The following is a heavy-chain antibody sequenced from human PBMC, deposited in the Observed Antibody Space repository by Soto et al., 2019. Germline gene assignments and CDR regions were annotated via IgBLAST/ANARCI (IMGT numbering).Heavy chain of an antibody. CDR2: IWYDGSNK. Sequence: QVQLVESGGGVVQPGRSLRLSCAASGFTFSSYGMHWVRQAPGKGLEWVAVIWYDGSNKYYADSVKGRFTISRDNSKNTLYLKMNSLRAEDTAVYYCARDKLLGSTVGYYFDYWGQGTLVTVSS. J-gene: IGHJ4*02. D-gene: IGHD2-15*01. CDR1: GFTFSSYG. V-gene: IGHV3-33*01. CDR3: ARDKLLGSTVGYYFDY.